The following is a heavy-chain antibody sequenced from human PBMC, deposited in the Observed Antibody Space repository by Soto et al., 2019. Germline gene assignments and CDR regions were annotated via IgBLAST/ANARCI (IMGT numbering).Heavy chain of an antibody. CDR1: GGSVSSGSYY. CDR2: IYYSGST. CDR3: ARVTGRQQLVAIDY. D-gene: IGHD6-13*01. Sequence: ASETLSLTCTVSGGSVSSGSYYWSWIRQPPGKGLEWIGYIYYSGSTNYNPSLKSRVTISVDTSKNQFSLKLSSVTAADTAVYYCARVTGRQQLVAIDYWGQGTRVTVSS. J-gene: IGHJ4*02. V-gene: IGHV4-61*01.